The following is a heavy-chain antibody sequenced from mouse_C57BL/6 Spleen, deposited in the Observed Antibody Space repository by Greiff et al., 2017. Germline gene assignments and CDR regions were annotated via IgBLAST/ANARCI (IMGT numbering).Heavy chain of an antibody. CDR2: ISDGGSYT. V-gene: IGHV5-4*01. CDR1: GFTFSSYA. CDR3: ARKEGQAWFAY. Sequence: EVQLVESGGGLVKPGGSLKLSCAASGFTFSSYAMSWVRQTPEKRLEWVATISDGGSYTYYPDNVKGRFTISRDNAKNNLYLQMSHLKSEDTAMYYCARKEGQAWFAYWGQGTLVTVSA. D-gene: IGHD3-3*01. J-gene: IGHJ3*01.